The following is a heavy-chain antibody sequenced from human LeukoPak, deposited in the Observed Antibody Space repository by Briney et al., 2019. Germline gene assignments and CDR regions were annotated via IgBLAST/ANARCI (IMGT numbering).Heavy chain of an antibody. CDR1: GGTFISYA. J-gene: IGHJ3*02. CDR3: ARDRNSGSSLDI. Sequence: ASVKVSFKSSGGTFISYAISWVRQAPGQGLEWMGWIYPYSGDTNYAQNFQGRVTMTRDTSISTAYMELSSLESDDTAVYYCARDRNSGSSLDIWGQGTMLTVSS. D-gene: IGHD6-6*01. CDR2: IYPYSGDT. V-gene: IGHV1-2*02.